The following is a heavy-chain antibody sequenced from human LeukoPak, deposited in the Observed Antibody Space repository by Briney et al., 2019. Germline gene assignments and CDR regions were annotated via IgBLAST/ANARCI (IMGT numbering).Heavy chain of an antibody. D-gene: IGHD6-6*01. CDR2: ISSNGGST. CDR3: ATGGGFQIGARPGY. V-gene: IGHV3-64D*09. Sequence: GGSLRLSCAASGFSFSSYAMHWVRQAPGKGLEYVSAISSNGGSTYYADSVKGRFTISRDNSKNTLYLQMSSLRAEDTAVYYCATGGGFQIGARPGYWGQGTLVTVSS. J-gene: IGHJ4*02. CDR1: GFSFSSYA.